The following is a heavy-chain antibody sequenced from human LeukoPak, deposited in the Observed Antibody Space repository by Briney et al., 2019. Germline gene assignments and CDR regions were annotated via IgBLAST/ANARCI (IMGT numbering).Heavy chain of an antibody. CDR2: IYYSGST. CDR3: ARGLGSRYYFNS. CDR1: GGSISNYY. J-gene: IGHJ4*02. Sequence: PSETLSLTCTVSGGSISNYYWSWIRQPPGKGLEWIGYIYYSGSTNYNPSLKSRVTISVDMSKNQFSLKLTSVTAADTAVYYCARGLGSRYYFNSWGQGTLVTVSS. D-gene: IGHD3-10*01. V-gene: IGHV4-59*01.